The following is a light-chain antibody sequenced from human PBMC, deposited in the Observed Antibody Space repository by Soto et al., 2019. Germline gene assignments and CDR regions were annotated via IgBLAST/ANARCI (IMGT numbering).Light chain of an antibody. CDR1: SSNIGSHT. CDR3: AAWDDSLNGVG. J-gene: IGLJ2*01. V-gene: IGLV1-44*01. CDR2: NTY. Sequence: QLVLTQPSSASGTPGQRVTISCSGSSSNIGSHTVNWYQQLPGTAPRLLIYNTYYRPSGVPDRFSGSKSGTSASLAISGLQSEDDADYYCAAWDDSLNGVGFGGGTKVTVL.